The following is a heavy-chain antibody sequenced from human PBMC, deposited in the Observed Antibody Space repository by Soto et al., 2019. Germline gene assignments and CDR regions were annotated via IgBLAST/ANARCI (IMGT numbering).Heavy chain of an antibody. CDR2: INPNDGST. D-gene: IGHD4-17*01. CDR3: ARDLPTVLTLSPTYYGMDV. Sequence: QVQLMQSGAEVRKPGASVRLSCKASGYTFTNCYLHWVRQAPGQGLEWMGIINPNDGSTTYPQKFQCRFTMTRDTSTSTVYMELGSLRSEDTAVYFCARDLPTVLTLSPTYYGMDVWGQGTTVTVSS. V-gene: IGHV1-46*03. CDR1: GYTFTNCY. J-gene: IGHJ6*02.